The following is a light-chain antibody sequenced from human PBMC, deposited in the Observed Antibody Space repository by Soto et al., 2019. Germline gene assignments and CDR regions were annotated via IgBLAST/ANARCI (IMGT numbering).Light chain of an antibody. CDR3: ASWDGSLSGHV. V-gene: IGLV1-40*01. J-gene: IGLJ1*01. CDR1: NSNIGAGYD. Sequence: QSVLTQPPSVSGAPGQRVTISCTGSNSNIGAGYDVHWYQQLLGAVPKLLIYGNTNRPSGVPDRFSGSKSGTSASLAISGLRSEDEADYYCASWDGSLSGHVFGTGTKLTVL. CDR2: GNT.